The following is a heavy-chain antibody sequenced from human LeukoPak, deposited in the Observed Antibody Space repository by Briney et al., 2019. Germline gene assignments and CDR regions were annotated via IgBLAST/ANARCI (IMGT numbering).Heavy chain of an antibody. J-gene: IGHJ4*02. CDR3: GKTTVGYSSGQKPAWPVYF. D-gene: IGHD2-15*01. CDR1: GFTFGSHG. V-gene: IGHV3-23*01. CDR2: IFGGAGTP. Sequence: GGSLRLSCGASGFTFGSHGMEWVRQAAGKGREWVGGIFGGAGTPPTADSVKGPFTISTANPRNTVYLQINSLRDDDTAVYYCGKTTVGYSSGQKPAWPVYFWGQGTLVTVSS.